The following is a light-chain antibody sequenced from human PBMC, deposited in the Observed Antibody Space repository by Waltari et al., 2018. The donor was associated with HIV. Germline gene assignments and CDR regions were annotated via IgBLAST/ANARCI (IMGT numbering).Light chain of an antibody. Sequence: QSALTQPASVSGSPGQSITISCTGSSSDVGSYNLVSWYQQHPGKAPKLMIYEVINRPSGVSNRFAGSKSGNTASLTISGLQADDEAEYFCSFYGGSNILVFGGGTKLTVL. CDR1: SSDVGSYNL. CDR2: EVI. CDR3: SFYGGSNILV. V-gene: IGLV2-23*02. J-gene: IGLJ2*01.